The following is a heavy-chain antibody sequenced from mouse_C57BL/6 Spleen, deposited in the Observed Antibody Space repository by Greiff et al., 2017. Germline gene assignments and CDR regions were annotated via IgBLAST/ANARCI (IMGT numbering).Heavy chain of an antibody. J-gene: IGHJ2*01. CDR3: ARGDWDGY. V-gene: IGHV1-50*01. CDR2: IDPSDSYT. D-gene: IGHD4-1*01. Sequence: QVQLQQPGAELVKPGASVKLSCKASGYTFTSYWTQWVKQRPGQGLEWIGEIDPSDSYTNYNQKFKGKATLTVDTSSSTAYMQLSSLTSEDSAVYYCARGDWDGYWGQGTTLTVSS. CDR1: GYTFTSYW.